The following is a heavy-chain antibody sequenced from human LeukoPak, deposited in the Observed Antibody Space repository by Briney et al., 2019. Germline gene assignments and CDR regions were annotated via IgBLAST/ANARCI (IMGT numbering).Heavy chain of an antibody. CDR2: IKQDGSEK. J-gene: IGHJ6*03. CDR1: GFTFSTYW. V-gene: IGHV3-7*01. Sequence: GGSLRLSCAATGFTFSTYWISWVRQAPGKGLEWVANIKQDGSEKYYVDSVKGRFTISRDNAKNSLYLQMNSLRAEDTAVYYCARLNWNYESYMDVWGKGPRSPSP. D-gene: IGHD1-7*01. CDR3: ARLNWNYESYMDV.